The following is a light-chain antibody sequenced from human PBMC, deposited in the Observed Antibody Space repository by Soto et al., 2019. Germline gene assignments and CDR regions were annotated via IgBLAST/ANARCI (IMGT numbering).Light chain of an antibody. J-gene: IGKJ1*01. CDR2: GAS. CDR3: QQYGSSRWT. CDR1: QSISSTY. Sequence: EIVLTQSPGTLSSSPGERATLSCRASQSISSTYLTWYQQKPGQAPRLLIYGASSRATGIPDRFSGSGSGTDFTLTISRLEPEDFVVYYCQQYGSSRWTFGQGTKVDIK. V-gene: IGKV3-20*01.